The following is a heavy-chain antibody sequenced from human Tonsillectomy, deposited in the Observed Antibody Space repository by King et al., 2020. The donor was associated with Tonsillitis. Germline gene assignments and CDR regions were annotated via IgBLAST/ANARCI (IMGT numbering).Heavy chain of an antibody. J-gene: IGHJ4*02. D-gene: IGHD5-12*01. Sequence: QVQLVESGNEVKRPGASVTVSCTASGYTFTSHYVHWVRQAPGQGLEWMGVINPSGGLTSYTQMLQGRVAMARDTSTNTVSMELSSLRSDDTAMYYCARGRFGGYGLFDYWGQGTLVTVSS. V-gene: IGHV1-46*01. CDR3: ARGRFGGYGLFDY. CDR2: INPSGGLT. CDR1: GYTFTSHY.